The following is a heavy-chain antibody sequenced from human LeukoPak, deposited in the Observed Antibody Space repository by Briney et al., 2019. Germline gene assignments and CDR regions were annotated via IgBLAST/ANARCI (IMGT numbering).Heavy chain of an antibody. V-gene: IGHV1-2*06. D-gene: IGHD4-17*01. J-gene: IGHJ3*02. CDR1: GYTFTGYY. Sequence: AASVKVSCKASGYTFTGYYMHWVRQAPGQGLEWMGRINPHSGGTNYAQKFQGRVTMTRDTSISTAYMELSRLRSDDTAVYYCARSTVTHDAFDIWGQGTMVTVSS. CDR2: INPHSGGT. CDR3: ARSTVTHDAFDI.